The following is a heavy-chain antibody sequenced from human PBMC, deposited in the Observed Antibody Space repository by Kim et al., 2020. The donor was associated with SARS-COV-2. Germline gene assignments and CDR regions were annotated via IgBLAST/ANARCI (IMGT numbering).Heavy chain of an antibody. D-gene: IGHD5-12*01. V-gene: IGHV3-30*18. CDR2: ISYDGSNK. CDR1: GFTFSSYG. Sequence: GGSLRLSCAASGFTFSSYGMHWVRQAPGKGLEWVAVISYDGSNKYYADSVKGRFTISRDNSKNTLYLQMNSLRAEDTAVYYCAKASSGYGRWGLDYWGQGTLVTVSS. J-gene: IGHJ4*02. CDR3: AKASSGYGRWGLDY.